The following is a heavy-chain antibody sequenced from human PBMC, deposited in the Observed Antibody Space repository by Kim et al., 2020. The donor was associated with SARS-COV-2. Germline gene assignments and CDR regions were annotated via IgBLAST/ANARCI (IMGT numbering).Heavy chain of an antibody. CDR2: ISGSGGST. D-gene: IGHD3-22*01. CDR1: GFTFSSNA. Sequence: GGSLRLSCASSGFTFSSNAMSWVRQAPGKGLEWVSAISGSGGSTYYADSVKGRFSISRDNSKNTLYLQMDSLRAEDTAVYYCAKDPADNYYYDSSGYWGYWRQGTLVTVSS. V-gene: IGHV3-23*01. J-gene: IGHJ4*02. CDR3: AKDPADNYYYDSSGYWGY.